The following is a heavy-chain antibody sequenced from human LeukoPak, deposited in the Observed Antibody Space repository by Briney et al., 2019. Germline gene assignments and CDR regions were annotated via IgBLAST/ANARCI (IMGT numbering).Heavy chain of an antibody. CDR3: ASVGYYDFWSGYSRDAFDM. D-gene: IGHD3-3*01. CDR1: GYTFTAYY. V-gene: IGHV1-2*02. J-gene: IGHJ3*02. CDR2: INPNSGGT. Sequence: ASVKVSCKASGYTFTAYYLHWVRLAPGQGLEWMGWINPNSGGTNYAQKFQGRVTMTRDTSISTAYMELSRLRSDDTAVYYCASVGYYDFWSGYSRDAFDMWGQGTMVTVSS.